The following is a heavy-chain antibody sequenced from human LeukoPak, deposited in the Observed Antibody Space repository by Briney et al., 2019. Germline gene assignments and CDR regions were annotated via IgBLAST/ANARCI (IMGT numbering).Heavy chain of an antibody. V-gene: IGHV3-21*01. CDR1: GFTFSSYS. CDR2: ISSSSSYI. CDR3: ATLLGDITCFNY. D-gene: IGHD2-21*01. Sequence: GGSLGLSCAASGFTFSSYSMNWVRQAPGKGLEWVSSISSSSSYIYYADSVKGRFTISRDNAKNSLYLQMDSLRAEDTAVYYCATLLGDITCFNYWGQGTLVTVSS. J-gene: IGHJ4*02.